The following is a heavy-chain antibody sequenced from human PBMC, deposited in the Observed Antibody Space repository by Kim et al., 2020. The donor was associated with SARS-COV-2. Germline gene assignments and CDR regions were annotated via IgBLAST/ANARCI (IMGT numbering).Heavy chain of an antibody. V-gene: IGHV4-31*03. CDR3: ARSLGRVSESLWFGELFRY. Sequence: SETLSLTCTVSGGSISSGDYYWSWIRQHPGKGLEWIGYIYYSGSTYSNPSLKSRVTISVDTSKNQFSLRLSSVTAADTAVYYCARSLGRVSESLWFGELFRYWGQGTLVTVSS. D-gene: IGHD3-10*01. J-gene: IGHJ4*02. CDR1: GGSISSGDYY. CDR2: IYYSGST.